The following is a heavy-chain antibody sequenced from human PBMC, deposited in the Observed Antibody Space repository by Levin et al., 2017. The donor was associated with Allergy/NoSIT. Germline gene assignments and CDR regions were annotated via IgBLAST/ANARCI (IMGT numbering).Heavy chain of an antibody. V-gene: IGHV3-23*01. Sequence: GGSLRLSCATSGFTFRSYAMSWVRQTPGKGLECVSTVSGNGASTYYADSVKGRFTISRDNSRSTLYRQMNSLRAADTAIYYCVKDRISQWELLGADYWGQGSLVTVSS. CDR1: GFTFRSYA. D-gene: IGHD1-26*01. CDR3: VKDRISQWELLGADY. CDR2: VSGNGAST. J-gene: IGHJ4*02.